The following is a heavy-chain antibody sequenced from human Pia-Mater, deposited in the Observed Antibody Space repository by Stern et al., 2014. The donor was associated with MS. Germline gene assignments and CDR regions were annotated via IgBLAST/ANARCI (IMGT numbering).Heavy chain of an antibody. CDR1: GFTFDEYA. V-gene: IGHV3-9*01. Sequence: EVQLVESGGGLVQPGRSLRLSCAASGFTFDEYAMHWVRQAPGKGLEWVSGISWNSGDIGYADSVKGRFTISRDNAKNSLYLLMNSLRVEDTAFYYCAKDTGGAVADPNFFQYYYGLDVWGQGTTVTVSS. CDR3: AKDTGGAVADPNFFQYYYGLDV. CDR2: ISWNSGDI. J-gene: IGHJ6*02. D-gene: IGHD6-19*01.